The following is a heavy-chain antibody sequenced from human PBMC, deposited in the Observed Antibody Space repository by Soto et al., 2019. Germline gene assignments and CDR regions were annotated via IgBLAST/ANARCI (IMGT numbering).Heavy chain of an antibody. J-gene: IGHJ6*03. D-gene: IGHD3-3*01. V-gene: IGHV3-48*01. CDR1: GFTFSSYS. Sequence: EVQLVESGGGLVQPGGSLRLSCAASGFTFSSYSMNWVRQAPGKGLEWVSYISSSSSTIYYADSVKGRLTIARDNAKYSLYLKMNSLRAEDTAVYYCARTTNYDFCSGYYGREHYYYMDVWGKGTTVTVSS. CDR2: ISSSSSTI. CDR3: ARTTNYDFCSGYYGREHYYYMDV.